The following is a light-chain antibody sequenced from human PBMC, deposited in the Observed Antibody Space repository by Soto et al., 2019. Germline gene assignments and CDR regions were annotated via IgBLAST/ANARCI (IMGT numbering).Light chain of an antibody. J-gene: IGKJ4*01. Sequence: DIQMTQSPSSVSASVGDRVTITCRASQAIRSWLAWYQQRPGKAPKLLISAASSLQSAVPSRFSGSGSGTAFTLPISSLQPDDFATYYCHQSDTFPATFGGGTKVEIK. CDR2: AAS. V-gene: IGKV1D-12*01. CDR3: HQSDTFPAT. CDR1: QAIRSW.